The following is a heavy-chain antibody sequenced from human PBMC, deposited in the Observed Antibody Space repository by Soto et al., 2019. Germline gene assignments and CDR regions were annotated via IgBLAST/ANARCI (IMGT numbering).Heavy chain of an antibody. D-gene: IGHD6-13*01. CDR2: INWNGGST. CDR1: GFTFDDYG. CDR3: ARDRGSSWLKRENYCDY. Sequence: EVQLVESGGGVVRPGGSLRLSCAASGFTFDDYGMSWVRQAPGKGLEWVSGINWNGGSTGYADSVKGRFTISRDNAKNSLHMQMNSLRAEDTALYYCARDRGSSWLKRENYCDYWGQGTLLTVSS. V-gene: IGHV3-20*04. J-gene: IGHJ4*02.